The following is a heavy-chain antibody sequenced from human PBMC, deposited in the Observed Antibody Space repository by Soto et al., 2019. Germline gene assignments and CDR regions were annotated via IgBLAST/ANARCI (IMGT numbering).Heavy chain of an antibody. V-gene: IGHV1-18*01. J-gene: IGHJ4*02. CDR1: GYTFTSYG. CDR3: VRDPDGHIYFDY. CDR2: ISAYNGDT. Sequence: QVQLVQSGAEVKEPGASVKISCKASGYTFTSYGISWVRQAPGQGLEWMSWISAYNGDTNYAQKVQGRVTMTTDTSTSTAFMELRSLRFDDTAVYYCVRDPDGHIYFDYWGQGTLVTVSS.